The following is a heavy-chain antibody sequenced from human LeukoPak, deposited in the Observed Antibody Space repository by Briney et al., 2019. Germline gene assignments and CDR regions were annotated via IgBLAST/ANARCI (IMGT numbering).Heavy chain of an antibody. CDR2: ISWNSATI. J-gene: IGHJ4*02. D-gene: IGHD5-12*01. V-gene: IGHV3-9*01. CDR1: GFIFDDYG. Sequence: GRSLRLSCAASGFIFDDYGMHWVRQVPGKGLEWVSGISWNSATIAYADSVKGRFTISRDNAKNSLNLQMNSLTVEDRALYYCVKEKCRGSGYEFVFWGQGPRATVSS. CDR3: VKEKCRGSGYEFVF.